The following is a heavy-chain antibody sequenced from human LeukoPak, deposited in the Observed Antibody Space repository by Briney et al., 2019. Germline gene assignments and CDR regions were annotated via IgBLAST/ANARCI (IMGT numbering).Heavy chain of an antibody. CDR1: GGSISNYY. D-gene: IGHD5-12*01. J-gene: IGHJ4*02. CDR2: IYYRGST. Sequence: SETLSLTCSVPGGSISNYYWSWIRQPPGKGLAWIGYIYYRGSTNYNPSLKSRVTISVDTSKNQFSLKLSSVTAADTAVYYCARVHSGYDFGNRKYYYFDYWGQGTLVTVSS. V-gene: IGHV4-59*08. CDR3: ARVHSGYDFGNRKYYYFDY.